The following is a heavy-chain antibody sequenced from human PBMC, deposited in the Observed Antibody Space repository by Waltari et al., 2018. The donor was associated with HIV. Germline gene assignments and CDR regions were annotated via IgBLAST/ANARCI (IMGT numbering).Heavy chain of an antibody. CDR1: GFTFSSHW. V-gene: IGHV3-7*04. D-gene: IGHD2-2*03. CDR3: VRDGFWSFDF. CDR2: INKDESEK. Sequence: EVQLVESGGGLVQPGGSLRLSCAASGFTFSSHWMMWVRQAPGKGLEYVANINKDESEKYYVDSVKGRFTISRDNAKNSLYLQMNSLRAEDTAVYFCVRDGFWSFDFWGQGTQVTVSS. J-gene: IGHJ4*02.